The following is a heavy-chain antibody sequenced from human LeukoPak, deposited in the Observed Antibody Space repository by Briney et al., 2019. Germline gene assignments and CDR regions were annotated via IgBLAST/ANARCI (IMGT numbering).Heavy chain of an antibody. Sequence: GASVKVSCKASGYTFTSYGISWVRQAPGQGLEWMGIINPSGGSTSYAQKFQGRVTMTTDTSTSTAYMELRSLRSDDTAVYYCARAPITIFGVTTNWFDPWGQGTLVTVSS. J-gene: IGHJ5*02. V-gene: IGHV1-18*01. D-gene: IGHD3-3*01. CDR1: GYTFTSYG. CDR3: ARAPITIFGVTTNWFDP. CDR2: INPSGGST.